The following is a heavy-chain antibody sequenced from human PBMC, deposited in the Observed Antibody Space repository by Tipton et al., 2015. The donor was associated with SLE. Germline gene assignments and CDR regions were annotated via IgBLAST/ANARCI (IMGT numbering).Heavy chain of an antibody. V-gene: IGHV3-33*06. CDR3: AKKLTASGYDW. Sequence: SLRLSCAASGFTFSDYGMNWVRQAPGKGLEWVAVVWYGGNDKNYADSVRGRFTISRDNSKNTLYLQMNSLRAQDTAIYYCAKKLTASGYDWWGQGTLVTVSS. J-gene: IGHJ4*02. CDR2: VWYGGNDK. CDR1: GFTFSDYG. D-gene: IGHD5-12*01.